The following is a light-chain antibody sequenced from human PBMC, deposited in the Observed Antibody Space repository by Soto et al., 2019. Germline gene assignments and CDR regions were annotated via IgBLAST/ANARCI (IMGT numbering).Light chain of an antibody. CDR3: QQPSYWPIS. CDR2: DAS. V-gene: IGKV3-11*01. CDR1: QSVSSY. Sequence: ERVSLSWGASQSVSSYLAWYQQKPGQAPRLLIYDASNRATGIPARFSGSGSGTGFTSAVSRFQPEGFSVYSCQQPSYWPISSADGTRLEIK. J-gene: IGKJ5*01.